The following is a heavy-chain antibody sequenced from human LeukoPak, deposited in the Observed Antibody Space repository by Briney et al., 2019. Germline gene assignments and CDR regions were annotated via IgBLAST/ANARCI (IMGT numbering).Heavy chain of an antibody. CDR1: GGTFSSYA. D-gene: IGHD6-13*01. Sequence: SVKVSCKASGGTFSSYAISWVRQAPGQGLEWMGGIIPIFGTANYAQKFQGRVTITADESTSTAYMELSSLRSEDTAVYHCARVAGIAAAGTGNWFDPWGQGTLVTVSS. CDR2: IIPIFGTA. CDR3: ARVAGIAAAGTGNWFDP. J-gene: IGHJ5*02. V-gene: IGHV1-69*01.